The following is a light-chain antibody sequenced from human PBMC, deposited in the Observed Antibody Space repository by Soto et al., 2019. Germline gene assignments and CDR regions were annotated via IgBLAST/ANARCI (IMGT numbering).Light chain of an antibody. CDR2: EVS. CDR3: GSYAGSFTWL. J-gene: IGLJ3*02. Sequence: QSALTQPRSVSGSPGQSVTISCTGTSSDVGNYNYVSWYQQYPGKAPKLMIYEVSKRPSGVPDRFSGSKSGNTASLTISGLQTEDEADYYCGSYAGSFTWLFGGGTKLTV. CDR1: SSDVGNYNY. V-gene: IGLV2-11*01.